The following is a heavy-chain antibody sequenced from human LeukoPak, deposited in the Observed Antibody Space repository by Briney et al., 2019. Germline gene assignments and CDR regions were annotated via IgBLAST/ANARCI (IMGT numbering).Heavy chain of an antibody. D-gene: IGHD3-16*01. V-gene: IGHV1-69*04. Sequence: SAKVSCTASGGTFNSYTISWVRQAPGQGLEWMGRIIPVLGIANYAQRFQGRVTITADKSTNTAYMELSSLRSEDTAVYYCARESEAYYFDYWGQGTLVTVSS. J-gene: IGHJ4*02. CDR3: ARESEAYYFDY. CDR2: IIPVLGIA. CDR1: GGTFNSYT.